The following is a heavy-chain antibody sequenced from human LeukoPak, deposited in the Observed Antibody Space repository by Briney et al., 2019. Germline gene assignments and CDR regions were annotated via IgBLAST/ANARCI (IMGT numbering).Heavy chain of an antibody. Sequence: GGSLRLSCAASGFTFSDYSMNWVRQAPGKGLEWISYVGISSGNTKYADSVKGRFTISGDKAKNSLYLQMNSLRVEDTAVYYCARDTKYAFDNWGEGTLVTVSS. CDR3: ARDTKYAFDN. CDR1: GFTFSDYS. CDR2: VGISSGNT. J-gene: IGHJ4*02. V-gene: IGHV3-48*01. D-gene: IGHD2-2*01.